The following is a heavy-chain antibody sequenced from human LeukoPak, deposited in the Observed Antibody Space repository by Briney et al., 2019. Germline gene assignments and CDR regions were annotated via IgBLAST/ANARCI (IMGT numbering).Heavy chain of an antibody. CDR2: ISGSGGTT. CDR3: AKGEVPAGRGYYFDY. D-gene: IGHD2-2*01. Sequence: GRSLRLSCAASGLTFSSYAMGWVRQAPGKGLEWVSGISGSGGTTYYADSVKGRFTISRDNSKNTLYLQMNSLRAEDTAVYYCAKGEVPAGRGYYFDYWGQGTLVTVSS. V-gene: IGHV3-23*01. J-gene: IGHJ4*02. CDR1: GLTFSSYA.